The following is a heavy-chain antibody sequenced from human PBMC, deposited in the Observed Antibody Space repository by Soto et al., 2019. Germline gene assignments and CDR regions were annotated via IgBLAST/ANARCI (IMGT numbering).Heavy chain of an antibody. J-gene: IGHJ6*02. CDR3: ATERAGYSSSWYPDYYYGMDV. CDR2: FDPEDGET. CDR1: GHTLTELS. V-gene: IGHV1-24*01. Sequence: ASVKVSCNVSGHTLTELSMHWVRQAPGKGLEWMGGFDPEDGETIYEQRIKGRVTMTEDTSTDTAYMERSSLRSEDTAVYYCATERAGYSSSWYPDYYYGMDVWVQGTTVTVSS. D-gene: IGHD6-13*01.